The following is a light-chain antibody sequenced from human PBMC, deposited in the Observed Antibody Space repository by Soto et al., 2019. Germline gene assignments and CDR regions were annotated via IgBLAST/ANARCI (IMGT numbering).Light chain of an antibody. CDR2: GAS. V-gene: IGKV3-20*01. CDR1: QSVSSNY. J-gene: IGKJ2*01. CDR3: QQYGRSPPFA. Sequence: EIVLTQSPGTLSLSPGERATLSCRASQSVSSNYIAWYQQNPGQAPRLLIYGASTRATGIPDRFSGSGSGTDFTLTISRLEPDDCAVYFCQQYGRSPPFAFGQGTKVEIK.